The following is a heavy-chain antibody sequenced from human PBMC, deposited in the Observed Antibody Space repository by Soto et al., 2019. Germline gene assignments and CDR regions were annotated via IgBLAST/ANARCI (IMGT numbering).Heavy chain of an antibody. Sequence: GGSLRLSCAASGFTFSNAWMSWVRQAPGKGLEWVGRIKSKTDGGTTDYAAPVKGRFTISRDNSKNTLYLQMNSLRAEDTAVYYCAKDLGWIQLWLRRGFDYWGQGTLVTVSS. J-gene: IGHJ4*02. CDR2: IKSKTDGGTT. D-gene: IGHD5-18*01. CDR1: GFTFSNAW. V-gene: IGHV3-15*01. CDR3: AKDLGWIQLWLRRGFDY.